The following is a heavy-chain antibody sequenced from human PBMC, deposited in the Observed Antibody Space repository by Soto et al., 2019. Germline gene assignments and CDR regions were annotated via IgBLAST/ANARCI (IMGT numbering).Heavy chain of an antibody. V-gene: IGHV4-34*01. J-gene: IGHJ4*02. CDR2: IKHSGSS. CDR3: ARDKTAQYVDTDMPTPPGDY. D-gene: IGHD5-18*01. CDR1: AGSFSHYY. Sequence: PSETLSLTCAVYAGSFSHYYWNWIRQSPGKGLEWIGKIKHSGSSNYNPSLRSRVSISVDMSKNQFSLRLTSVTAADTAVYYCARDKTAQYVDTDMPTPPGDYWGQGTLVTVSS.